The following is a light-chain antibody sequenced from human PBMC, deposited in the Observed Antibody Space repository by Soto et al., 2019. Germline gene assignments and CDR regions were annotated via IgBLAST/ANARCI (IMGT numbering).Light chain of an antibody. CDR3: MQALQSPRT. CDR2: LGS. Sequence: DVVMTQSPLSLPVTPGEPASISCRSSQRLLHSNAHNYLDWYLQKPGQSPQLLIYLGSNRASGVPDRFSGSGSGTDFTLKISRVEAEDVGVYYCMQALQSPRTFGQGTKLEIK. J-gene: IGKJ2*01. V-gene: IGKV2-28*01. CDR1: QRLLHSNAHNY.